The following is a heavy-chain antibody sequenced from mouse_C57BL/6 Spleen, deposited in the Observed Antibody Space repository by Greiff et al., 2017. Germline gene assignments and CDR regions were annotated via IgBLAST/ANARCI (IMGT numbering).Heavy chain of an antibody. CDR3: VRHGLLYAKDY. V-gene: IGHV10-1*01. Sequence: EVKLLESGGGLVQPKGSLKLSCAASGFSFNTYAMNWVRQAPGKGLEWVARLRSKSNNYATYYADSVKDRFTISRDDSESMLYLQMNNVKTEDKNMYNCVRHGLLYAKDYWGQGTSVTVSS. CDR2: LRSKSNNYAT. CDR1: GFSFNTYA. J-gene: IGHJ4*01.